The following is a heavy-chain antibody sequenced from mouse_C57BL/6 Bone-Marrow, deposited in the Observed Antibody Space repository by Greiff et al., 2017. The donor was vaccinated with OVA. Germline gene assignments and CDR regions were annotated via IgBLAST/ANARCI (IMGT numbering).Heavy chain of an antibody. J-gene: IGHJ4*01. Sequence: EVQVVESGGGLVKPGGSLKLSCAASGFTFSSYAMSWVRQTPEKRLEWVATISDGGSYTYYPDNVKGRFTISRDNAKNNLYLQMSHLKSEDTAMYYCARGGNSNYVMDYWGQGTSVTVSS. CDR1: GFTFSSYA. V-gene: IGHV5-4*01. CDR2: ISDGGSYT. D-gene: IGHD2-5*01. CDR3: ARGGNSNYVMDY.